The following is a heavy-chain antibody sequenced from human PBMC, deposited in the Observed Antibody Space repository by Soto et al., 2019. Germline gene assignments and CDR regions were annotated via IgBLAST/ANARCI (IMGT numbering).Heavy chain of an antibody. V-gene: IGHV1-69*13. CDR3: ASWLKEAGIGGHYYYGMDV. D-gene: IGHD1-1*01. CDR1: GGTFTNYA. CDR2: IIPIFGTA. Sequence: VQLVQSGAEVKKPGSSVKVSCKASGGTFTNYAFSWVRQAPGQGLEWLGGIIPIFGTADYAQKFQGRVTITADESTSTAYMEVSSVRSDDTAVYYCASWLKEAGIGGHYYYGMDVWGQGTTVTVSS. J-gene: IGHJ6*02.